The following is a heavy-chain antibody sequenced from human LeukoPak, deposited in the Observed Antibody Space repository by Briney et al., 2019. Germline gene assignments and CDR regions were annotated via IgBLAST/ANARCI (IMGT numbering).Heavy chain of an antibody. CDR3: AKDLKYQPLNASDI. Sequence: GGSLRLSCAASGFTFDDYAMHWVRQAPGKGLEWVSGISWNSGSIGYADSVKGRFTISRDNAKNSLYLQMNSLRAEDTALYYCAKDLKYQPLNASDIWGQGTMVTVSS. CDR2: ISWNSGSI. V-gene: IGHV3-9*01. D-gene: IGHD2-2*01. CDR1: GFTFDDYA. J-gene: IGHJ3*02.